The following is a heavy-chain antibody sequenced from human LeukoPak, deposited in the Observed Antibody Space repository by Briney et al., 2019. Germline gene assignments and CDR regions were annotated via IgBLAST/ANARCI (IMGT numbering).Heavy chain of an antibody. V-gene: IGHV3-7*01. J-gene: IGHJ4*02. D-gene: IGHD3-3*01. CDR1: GFTFSSFW. CDR2: IKYVGQEK. Sequence: GGSLRLSCAASGFTFSSFWTSWVRHAPGRGLEWVANIKYVGQEKNYMDSVKSRFTISRDNAKNSLYLQMNSLRAEDTAVYYCARVGHLLRFLEWLLPFYFDYWGQGTLVTVSS. CDR3: ARVGHLLRFLEWLLPFYFDY.